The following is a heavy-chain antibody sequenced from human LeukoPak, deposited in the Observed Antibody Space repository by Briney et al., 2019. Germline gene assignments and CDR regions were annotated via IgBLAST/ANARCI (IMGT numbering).Heavy chain of an antibody. CDR1: GYTFTSYD. V-gene: IGHV1-8*01. CDR2: MNPNSGNT. D-gene: IGHD3-10*01. Sequence: ASVKVSCKASGYTFTSYDINWVRQATGQGLEWMGWMNPNSGNTGYAQKFQGRVTMTRNTSISTAYMELSSLRSEATAVYYCARGRCGELLHYNWFDPWGQGTLVTVSS. CDR3: ARGRCGELLHYNWFDP. J-gene: IGHJ5*02.